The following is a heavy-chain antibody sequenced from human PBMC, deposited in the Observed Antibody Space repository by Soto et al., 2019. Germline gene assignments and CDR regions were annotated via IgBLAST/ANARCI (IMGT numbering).Heavy chain of an antibody. CDR1: GYSFTSYW. CDR2: IYPGDSDT. V-gene: IGHV5-51*01. CDR3: ARHLNLAAAADQLGMDV. Sequence: PGESLKISCKGSGYSFTSYWIGWVRQMPGKGLEWMGIIYPGDSDTRYSPSFQGQVTISADKSISTAYLQWSSLKASDTAMYYCARHLNLAAAADQLGMDVWGQGTTVTGSS. D-gene: IGHD6-25*01. J-gene: IGHJ6*02.